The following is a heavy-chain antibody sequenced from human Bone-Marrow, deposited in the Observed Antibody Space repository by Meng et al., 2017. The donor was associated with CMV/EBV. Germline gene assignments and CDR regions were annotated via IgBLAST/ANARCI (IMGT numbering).Heavy chain of an antibody. CDR1: GGTFSSYA. CDR3: AREPYYDFWSGYYINSYLDGYYYGMDV. CDR2: MNPNSGNT. V-gene: IGHV1-8*02. J-gene: IGHJ6*02. D-gene: IGHD3-3*01. Sequence: ASVKVSCKASGGTFSSYAISWVRQATGQGLEWMGWMNPNSGNTGYAQKFQGRVTMTRVTSISTAYMELSSLTSDDTAVYYCAREPYYDFWSGYYINSYLDGYYYGMDVWGQGTTVTVSS.